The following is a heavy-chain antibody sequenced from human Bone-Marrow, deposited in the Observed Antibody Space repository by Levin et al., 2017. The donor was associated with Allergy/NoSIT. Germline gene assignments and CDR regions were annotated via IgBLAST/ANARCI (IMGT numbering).Heavy chain of an antibody. D-gene: IGHD3-16*01. Sequence: SETLSLTCTVFGGSISSYYWSWIRQPPGKGLEWIGYIYSSGNTNYNPSLKSRVTMSVDTSKNQFSLKLTSVTAADTAVYYCARGGPSWDYFDYWGQGALVTVSS. V-gene: IGHV4-59*08. CDR1: GGSISSYY. J-gene: IGHJ4*02. CDR2: IYSSGNT. CDR3: ARGGPSWDYFDY.